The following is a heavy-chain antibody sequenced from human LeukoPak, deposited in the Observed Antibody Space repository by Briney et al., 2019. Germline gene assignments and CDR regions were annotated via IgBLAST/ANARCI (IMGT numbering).Heavy chain of an antibody. Sequence: PGGSLRLSCAASGFTFSSYSMNWVRQAPGKGLEWVSSISSSSSYIYYADSVKGRFTISRDNAKNSLYLQMNSLRAEDTAVYYCARATGSSYPTDYWGQGTLVTVSS. CDR1: GFTFSSYS. D-gene: IGHD6-6*01. V-gene: IGHV3-21*01. J-gene: IGHJ4*02. CDR2: ISSSSSYI. CDR3: ARATGSSYPTDY.